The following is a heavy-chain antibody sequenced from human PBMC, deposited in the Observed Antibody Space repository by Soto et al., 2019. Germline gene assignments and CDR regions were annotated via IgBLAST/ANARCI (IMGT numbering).Heavy chain of an antibody. CDR3: ARGLSGYKYGPGEVY. CDR2: IYHIGTT. D-gene: IGHD5-12*01. J-gene: IGHJ4*02. V-gene: IGHV4-30-4*01. CDR1: GGSIISDDFY. Sequence: SETLSLTCTVSGGSIISDDFYWSWIRQTPGKGLEWIGHIYHIGTTSYNPSLKSRVTISLDTSNHHFFLEMSSVTAADTAVYFCARGLSGYKYGPGEVYWGQGTLVTVSS.